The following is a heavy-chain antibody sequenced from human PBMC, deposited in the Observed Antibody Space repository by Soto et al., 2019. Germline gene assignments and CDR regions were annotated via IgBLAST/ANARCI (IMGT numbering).Heavy chain of an antibody. CDR3: ARDPHEFCKRYWFVP. CDR2: ISAYDGKT. V-gene: IGHV1-18*01. Sequence: ASVKVSCKTSGYTFNTYGINWVRQAPGQGLELMGWISAYDGKTTYAEKFQGRVTLTTDTSTSTAYMELRSLRSDDTAIYYYARDPHEFCKRYWFVPCGQGTPVTGSS. J-gene: IGHJ5*02. CDR1: GYTFNTYG. D-gene: IGHD3-3*01.